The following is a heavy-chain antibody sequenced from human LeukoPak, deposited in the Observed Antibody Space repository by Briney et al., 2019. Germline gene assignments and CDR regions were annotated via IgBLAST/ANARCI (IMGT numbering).Heavy chain of an antibody. CDR1: GGSISSYY. J-gene: IGHJ5*02. Sequence: SETLSLTCTVSGGSISSYYWSWIRQPPGKGLEWIGYIYYSGSTNYNPSLKSRVSISVDTSKTQFSLKLSSVTAADTAVYYCARHSRGSGSPAWGQGTLVTVSS. D-gene: IGHD3-10*01. CDR3: ARHSRGSGSPA. V-gene: IGHV4-59*08. CDR2: IYYSGST.